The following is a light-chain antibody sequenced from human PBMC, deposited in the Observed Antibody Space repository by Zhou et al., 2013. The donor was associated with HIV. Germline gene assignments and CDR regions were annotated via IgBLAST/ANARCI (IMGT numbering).Light chain of an antibody. CDR1: QGISDY. V-gene: IGKV1-27*01. Sequence: DIQMTQSPSALSASVGDRVTITCRASQGISDYLAWYQQRPGKVPKLLIYGATTLQSGVPSRFSGSGSGTDFTLTISSLQVEDVATYFCQQYDRLPLTFGPGTKVDL. J-gene: IGKJ3*01. CDR3: QQYDRLPLT. CDR2: GAT.